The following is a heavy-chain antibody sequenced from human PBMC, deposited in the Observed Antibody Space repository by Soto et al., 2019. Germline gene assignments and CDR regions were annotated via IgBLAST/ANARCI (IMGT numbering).Heavy chain of an antibody. CDR3: VRERGPFDAFDI. CDR1: GFPFTTYG. CDR2: IWANGINK. V-gene: IGHV3-33*01. J-gene: IGHJ3*02. Sequence: GGSLRPSGAAPGFPFTTYGMHWVRKAPGKGLEWVAVIWANGINKYYADSVRGRFTIPRDNSKNTLDLQMNYLRAEDTALYYCVRERGPFDAFDIWGQGTMVTVSS.